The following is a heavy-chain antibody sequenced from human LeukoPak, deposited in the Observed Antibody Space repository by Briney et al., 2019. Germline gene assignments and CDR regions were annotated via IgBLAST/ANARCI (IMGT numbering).Heavy chain of an antibody. CDR3: AREQENYYDSSGSYNWFDP. V-gene: IGHV3-21*01. J-gene: IGHJ5*02. Sequence: GGSLRLSCAASGFTFSSYSMNWVRQAPGKGLEWVSSISSSSSYIYYADSVKGRFTISRDNAKNSLYLQMNSLRAEDTAVYYCAREQENYYDSSGSYNWFDPWGQGTLVTVSS. CDR2: ISSSSSYI. CDR1: GFTFSSYS. D-gene: IGHD3-22*01.